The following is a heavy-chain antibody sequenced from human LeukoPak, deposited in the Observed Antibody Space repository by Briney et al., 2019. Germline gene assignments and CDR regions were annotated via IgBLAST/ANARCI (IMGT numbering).Heavy chain of an antibody. J-gene: IGHJ4*02. V-gene: IGHV3-23*01. CDR2: ISGSGDTT. CDR3: AKARGDGGSLEY. CDR1: GFIFSNYA. Sequence: GGSLRLSCAASGFIFSNYAMSWVRQAPGEGLEWVSAISGSGDTTHYADSVWGRFTISRDNSKNTLYLQMNSLRGDDTAEYYCAKARGDGGSLEYWGQGILVTVSS. D-gene: IGHD4-23*01.